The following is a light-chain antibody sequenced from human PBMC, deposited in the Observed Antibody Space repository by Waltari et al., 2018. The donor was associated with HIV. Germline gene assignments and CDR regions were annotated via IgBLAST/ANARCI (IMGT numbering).Light chain of an antibody. CDR2: EVT. Sequence: QSALTQPASVSGSPGQSITVSCTCDVEHYDLVSWYQVHPGRAPQLIIHEVTKRPSGVSSRFSASKSGNTASLTISGLEAEDESLYYCCTFSGRSSTWVFGGGTQVTVL. CDR3: CTFSGRSSTWV. CDR1: DVEHYDL. V-gene: IGLV2-23*02. J-gene: IGLJ3*02.